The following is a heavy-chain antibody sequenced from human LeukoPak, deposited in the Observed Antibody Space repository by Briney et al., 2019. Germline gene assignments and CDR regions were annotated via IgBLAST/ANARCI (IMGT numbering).Heavy chain of an antibody. J-gene: IGHJ4*02. D-gene: IGHD6-19*01. V-gene: IGHV3-30-3*01. Sequence: ERSLRLSCAASGFFFSSHAFHWVRQAPGKGLEWVAVTSYDGSNKFYADAVKGRFTISRDNSKNTLYLQMNGLRVEDTAVYYCARDDGSGWSYFDYWGQGTLVTVSS. CDR2: TSYDGSNK. CDR3: ARDDGSGWSYFDY. CDR1: GFFFSSHA.